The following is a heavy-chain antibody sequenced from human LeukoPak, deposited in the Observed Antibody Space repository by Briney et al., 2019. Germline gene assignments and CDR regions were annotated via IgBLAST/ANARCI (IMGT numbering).Heavy chain of an antibody. CDR2: ISSSSSYI. D-gene: IGHD1/OR15-1a*01. Sequence: GSLRLSCAASGFTFSSYSMNWARQAPGKGLEWVSSISSSSSYIYYADSVKGRFTISRDNAKNSLYLQMNSLRAEDTAVYYCAREEQGYNWFDPWGQGTLVTVSS. J-gene: IGHJ5*02. V-gene: IGHV3-21*01. CDR1: GFTFSSYS. CDR3: AREEQGYNWFDP.